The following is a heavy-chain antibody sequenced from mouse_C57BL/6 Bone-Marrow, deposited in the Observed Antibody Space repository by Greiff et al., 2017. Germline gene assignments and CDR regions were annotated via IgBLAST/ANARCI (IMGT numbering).Heavy chain of an antibody. Sequence: VQLQQSGAELVRPGTSVKVSCKASGYAFTNYLIEWVKQRPGQGLEWIGVINPGSGGTNYNEKFKGKATLTADKSSSTAYMQISSLTSEDSAVYCCARLIYYDDDYFDYWGQGTTPTVSS. CDR3: ARLIYYDDDYFDY. CDR2: INPGSGGT. D-gene: IGHD2-4*01. J-gene: IGHJ2*01. CDR1: GYAFTNYL. V-gene: IGHV1-54*01.